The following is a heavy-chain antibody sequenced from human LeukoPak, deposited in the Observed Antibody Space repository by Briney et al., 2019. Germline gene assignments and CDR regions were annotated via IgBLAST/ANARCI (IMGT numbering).Heavy chain of an antibody. CDR2: ITSSSSYI. V-gene: IGHV3-21*01. CDR3: ARARSGYQETDY. D-gene: IGHD3-3*01. CDR1: GFTFSSYS. Sequence: GGCLRLSCAASGFTFSSYSMNWVRQAPGKGLEWVSAITSSSSYIYYADSVKGRFTISTNNAKNSLYLQMNSLIVEDTAVYYCARARSGYQETDYWGQGTLVTVSA. J-gene: IGHJ4*02.